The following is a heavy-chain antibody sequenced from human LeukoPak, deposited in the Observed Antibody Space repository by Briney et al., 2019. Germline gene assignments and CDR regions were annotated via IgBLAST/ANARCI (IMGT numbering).Heavy chain of an antibody. CDR2: INPNSGGT. V-gene: IGHV1-2*02. Sequence: ASVKVSCKASGYTFTGYYMHWVRQAPGQGLEWMGWINPNSGGTNYAQKFQGRVTMTRDTSISTAYMELSRLRSDDTAVYYCARQSDILTGYYARDRNYFDYWGQGTLVTVSS. D-gene: IGHD3-9*01. CDR3: ARQSDILTGYYARDRNYFDY. CDR1: GYTFTGYY. J-gene: IGHJ4*02.